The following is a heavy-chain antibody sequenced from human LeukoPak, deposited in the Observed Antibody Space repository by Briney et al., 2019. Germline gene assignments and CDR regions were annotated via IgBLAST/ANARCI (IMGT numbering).Heavy chain of an antibody. V-gene: IGHV4-39*07. CDR1: GGSISSGSYY. J-gene: IGHJ4*02. CDR3: ARDRFLRRWGSSSGFDY. CDR2: IYHSGST. Sequence: SETLSLTCTVSGGSISSGSYYWGWIRQPPGKGLEWIGSIYHSGSTYYNPSLKSRVTISVDRSKNQFSLKLSSVTAADTAVYYCARDRFLRRWGSSSGFDYWGQGTLVTVSS. D-gene: IGHD6-6*01.